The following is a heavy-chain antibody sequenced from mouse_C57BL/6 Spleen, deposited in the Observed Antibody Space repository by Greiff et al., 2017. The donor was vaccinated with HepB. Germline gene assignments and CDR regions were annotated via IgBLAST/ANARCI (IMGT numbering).Heavy chain of an antibody. CDR1: GYTFTSYW. V-gene: IGHV1-52*01. D-gene: IGHD2-3*01. CDR2: IDPSDSET. J-gene: IGHJ2*01. CDR3: ARRVVDGYSDY. Sequence: QVQLQQPGAELVRPGSSVKLSCKASGYTFTSYWMHWVKQRPIQGLEWIGNIDPSDSETHYNQKFKDKATLTVDKSSSTAYMQLSSLTSEDAAVYYGARRVVDGYSDYWGQGTTLTVSS.